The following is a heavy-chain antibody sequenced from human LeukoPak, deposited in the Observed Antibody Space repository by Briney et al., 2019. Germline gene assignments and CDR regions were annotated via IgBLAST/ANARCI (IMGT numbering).Heavy chain of an antibody. CDR1: GGTFSNHA. CDR2: IIPIFDSA. D-gene: IGHD2-2*01. CDR3: ASGACSRTSCYSLDY. V-gene: IGHV1-69*01. Sequence: SVKASCKASGGTFSNHAISWVRQAPGQGLEWMGGIIPIFDSAGYARKFQDRITIIADGSTNTAYMELYSLRPEDTAVYYCASGACSRTSCYSLDYWGQGTLVTVPS. J-gene: IGHJ4*02.